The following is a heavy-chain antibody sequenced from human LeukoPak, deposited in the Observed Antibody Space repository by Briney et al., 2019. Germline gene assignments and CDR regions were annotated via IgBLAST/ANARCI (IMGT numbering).Heavy chain of an antibody. Sequence: SETLSLTCTVSGGSISSYYWSWIRQPPGKGLEWIGYIYYSGSTNYNPSLKSRVTISVDTSKNQFSLKLSSVTAADTAVYYCARDHYCSSTSCYGDDAFDIWGQGTMVTVSS. D-gene: IGHD2-2*01. CDR3: ARDHYCSSTSCYGDDAFDI. J-gene: IGHJ3*02. V-gene: IGHV4-59*12. CDR1: GGSISSYY. CDR2: IYYSGST.